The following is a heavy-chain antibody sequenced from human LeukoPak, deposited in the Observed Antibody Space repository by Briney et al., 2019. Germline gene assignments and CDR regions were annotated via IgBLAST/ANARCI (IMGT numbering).Heavy chain of an antibody. J-gene: IGHJ4*02. CDR3: ARGVTSNAPSDC. Sequence: GGSLRLSCAASGFTFRSYVMSWVRQGPGKGLVWVSRIKTDGSETIYADSVKGRFTISRDNAKNTLFLQMNSLRAEDTAVYYCARGVTSNAPSDCWGQGTLVTVSS. V-gene: IGHV3-74*01. D-gene: IGHD4-11*01. CDR2: IKTDGSET. CDR1: GFTFRSYV.